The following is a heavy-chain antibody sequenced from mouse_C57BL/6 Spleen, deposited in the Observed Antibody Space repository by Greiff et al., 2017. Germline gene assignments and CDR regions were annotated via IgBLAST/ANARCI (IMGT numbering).Heavy chain of an antibody. CDR1: GYAFSSSW. CDR3: ARSKEISGLFAY. Sequence: QVQLKQSGPELVKPGASVKISCKASGYAFSSSWMNWVKQRPGKGLEWIGRIYPGDGDTNYNGKFKGKATLTADKSSSTAYMQLNSLTSEDSAVYFCARSKEISGLFAYWGQGTLVTVSA. CDR2: IYPGDGDT. V-gene: IGHV1-82*01. D-gene: IGHD3-2*02. J-gene: IGHJ3*01.